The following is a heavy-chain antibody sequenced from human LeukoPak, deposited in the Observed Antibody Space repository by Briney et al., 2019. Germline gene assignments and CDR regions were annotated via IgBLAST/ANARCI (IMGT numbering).Heavy chain of an antibody. J-gene: IGHJ6*03. V-gene: IGHV1-69*13. CDR3: ARSSRPCSGGSCYLYSYYYHNMDV. CDR1: GGNFGSYA. CDR2: IIPVFAIA. Sequence: ASVKVSCKASGGNFGSYAINWVRQAPGQGLEWMGGIIPVFAIANYAQKFQGRVTITADESTSTAYMELSRLRSDDTAVYYCARSSRPCSGGSCYLYSYYYHNMDVWGKGTTVTISS. D-gene: IGHD2-15*01.